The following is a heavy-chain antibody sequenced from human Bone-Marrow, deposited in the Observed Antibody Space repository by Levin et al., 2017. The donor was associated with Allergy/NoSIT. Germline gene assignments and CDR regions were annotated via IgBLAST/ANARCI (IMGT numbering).Heavy chain of an antibody. V-gene: IGHV3-73*01. D-gene: IGHD3-22*01. CDR3: STFHYNVSGYFDS. Sequence: GGSLRLSCAASEFTFRGSTVHWVRQASGKGLEWVGLIKSKANNYATIYAASLDGRVTISRDDSTDTAYLQMRSLKTEDAAVYYCSTFHYNVSGYFDSWGQGAQVTVSS. J-gene: IGHJ4*02. CDR1: EFTFRGST. CDR2: IKSKANNYAT.